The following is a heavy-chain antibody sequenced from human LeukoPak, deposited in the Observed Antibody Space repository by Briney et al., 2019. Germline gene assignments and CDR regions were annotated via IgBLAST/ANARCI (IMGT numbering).Heavy chain of an antibody. V-gene: IGHV1-69*05. Sequence: ASVKVSCKAPGGTFSCYAISWERQAPGQGLEWMGGIIPIFGTANYAQKFQGRITITTDESTSTAYMELSSLRSEDTAVYYCARWAPIVVVPAAPKGVAFDIWGQGTMVTVSS. CDR1: GGTFSCYA. CDR3: ARWAPIVVVPAAPKGVAFDI. CDR2: IIPIFGTA. J-gene: IGHJ3*02. D-gene: IGHD2-2*01.